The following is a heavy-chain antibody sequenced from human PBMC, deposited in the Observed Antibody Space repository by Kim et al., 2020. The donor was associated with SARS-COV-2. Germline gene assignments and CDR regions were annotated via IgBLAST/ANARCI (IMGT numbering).Heavy chain of an antibody. Sequence: ASVKVSCKASGYTFINYAIHWVRQAPGQRLEWMGWINPGHGNTKYSQKFQDRVTITRDTSASTAYMQLSSLRSEDTAVYYCATDANLATSYYFDYWGQGALVTVSS. CDR3: ATDANLATSYYFDY. D-gene: IGHD5-12*01. CDR1: GYTFINYA. CDR2: INPGHGNT. J-gene: IGHJ4*02. V-gene: IGHV1-3*01.